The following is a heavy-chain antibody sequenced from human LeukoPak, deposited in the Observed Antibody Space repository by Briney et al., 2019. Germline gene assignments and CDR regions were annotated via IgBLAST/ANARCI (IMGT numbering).Heavy chain of an antibody. CDR1: GDSVSSNSAA. Sequence: SQTLSLTCAISGDSVSSNSAAWNWIRQSPSRGLEWLGRTYYRSKWYNDYAVSVKSRITINPDTSKNQFSLQLNSVTPEDTAVYYCARDQGEYNWNDEGNWFDPWGQGTLVTVSS. D-gene: IGHD1-1*01. J-gene: IGHJ5*02. V-gene: IGHV6-1*01. CDR2: TYYRSKWYN. CDR3: ARDQGEYNWNDEGNWFDP.